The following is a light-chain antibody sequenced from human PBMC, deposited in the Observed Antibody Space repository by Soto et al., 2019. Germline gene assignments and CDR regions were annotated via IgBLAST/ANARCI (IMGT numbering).Light chain of an antibody. CDR3: QQYKNYPIT. CDR1: QDISNF. CDR2: AAS. V-gene: IGKV1-16*02. J-gene: IGKJ5*01. Sequence: EIQMTQSPSSLSASVGDRVTITCRASQDISNFLTWFQQKPGEAPKSLSSAASRLQSGVPSKFSGSGSGTDFTLTISSLQPEDFATYYCQQYKNYPITFGQGTRLEIK.